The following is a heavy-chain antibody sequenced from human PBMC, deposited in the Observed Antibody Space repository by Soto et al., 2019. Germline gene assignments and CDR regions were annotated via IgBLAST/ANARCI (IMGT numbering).Heavy chain of an antibody. CDR3: TTGEYSSSFDY. Sequence: GGSLRLSCAASGFTFSNAWMSWVRQAPGKGLEWVDRIKSKTDGGTTDYAAPVKGRFTISRDDSKNTLYLQMNSLKTEDTAVYYCTTGEYSSSFDYWGQGTLVTVSS. J-gene: IGHJ4*02. V-gene: IGHV3-15*01. CDR2: IKSKTDGGTT. CDR1: GFTFSNAW. D-gene: IGHD6-6*01.